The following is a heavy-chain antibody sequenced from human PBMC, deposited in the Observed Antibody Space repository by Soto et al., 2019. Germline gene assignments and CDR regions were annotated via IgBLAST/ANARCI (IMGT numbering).Heavy chain of an antibody. CDR2: IWYDGNNK. J-gene: IGHJ4*02. V-gene: IGHV3-33*01. CDR1: GFIFSNYG. D-gene: IGHD1-26*01. Sequence: QVQLVESGGGVVQPGRSLRLSCAASGFIFSNYGMHLVRQAPGKGLEWVTFIWYDGNNKQYADSVKGRFTISRDNSRNTVYLQMRSLRAEDTAVYHCARVPAATYIDYWGQGTLVTVSS. CDR3: ARVPAATYIDY.